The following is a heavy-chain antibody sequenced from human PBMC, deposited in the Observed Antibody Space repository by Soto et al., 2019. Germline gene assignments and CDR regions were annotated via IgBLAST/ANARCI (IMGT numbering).Heavy chain of an antibody. V-gene: IGHV1-69*13. CDR1: GGTFNTYT. Sequence: SVKVSCKASGGTFNTYTFSWVRQAPGQGLEWMGGIIPLFGTPKYAQKFQGRVTITADASTSTGYMELTSLTSDDTAVYYCARRPRGIEPGLYYLNSWGQGTRVTV. CDR3: ARRPRGIEPGLYYLNS. D-gene: IGHD3-10*01. J-gene: IGHJ4*02. CDR2: IIPLFGTP.